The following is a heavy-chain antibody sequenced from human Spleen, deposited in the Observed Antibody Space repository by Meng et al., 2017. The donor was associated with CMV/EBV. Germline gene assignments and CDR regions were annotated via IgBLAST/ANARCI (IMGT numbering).Heavy chain of an antibody. Sequence: SGSGGSISSGGSYWSWSRQNPGKGLEWIGFIFYSGTAYYNPSIKSRVTISVDTSKNQISLKVSSVTAADTAVYYCARTGPTGDYFDYWGQGTLVTVSS. D-gene: IGHD1-7*01. CDR1: GGSISSGGSY. CDR3: ARTGPTGDYFDY. V-gene: IGHV4-31*03. CDR2: IFYSGTA. J-gene: IGHJ4*02.